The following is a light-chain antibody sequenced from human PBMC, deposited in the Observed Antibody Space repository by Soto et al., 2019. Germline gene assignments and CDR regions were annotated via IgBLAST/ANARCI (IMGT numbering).Light chain of an antibody. J-gene: IGKJ1*01. Sequence: DLQMTQSPSTLSASVGDRVTITCRASQSISLSLAWHQQKPGKAPKPLMYKASSLESGAPSRFSGSGSGTEFTLTISSLQPDDFATYYCQQYRYFPWTFGQGTKVEIK. V-gene: IGKV1-5*03. CDR3: QQYRYFPWT. CDR2: KAS. CDR1: QSISLS.